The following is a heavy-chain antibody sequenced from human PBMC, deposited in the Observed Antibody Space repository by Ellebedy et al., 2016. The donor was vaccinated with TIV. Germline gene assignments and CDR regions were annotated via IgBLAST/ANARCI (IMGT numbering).Heavy chain of an antibody. Sequence: SETLSLXCTVSGGSISSGGYYWSWIRQHPGKGLEWIGYIYYSGSTYYNPSLKSRVTISVDTSKNQFSLKLSSVTAADTAVYYCARVNPYFDYGGSFDYWGQGTLVTVSS. V-gene: IGHV4-31*03. J-gene: IGHJ4*02. CDR1: GGSISSGGYY. CDR3: ARVNPYFDYGGSFDY. D-gene: IGHD4-23*01. CDR2: IYYSGST.